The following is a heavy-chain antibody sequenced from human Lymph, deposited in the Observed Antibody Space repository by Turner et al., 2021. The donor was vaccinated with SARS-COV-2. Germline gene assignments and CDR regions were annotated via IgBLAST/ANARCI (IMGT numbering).Heavy chain of an antibody. V-gene: IGHV3-33*01. CDR3: ARVKGYNGYDLRYYYGMDV. CDR2: IGYDGSNK. J-gene: IGHJ6*02. D-gene: IGHD5-12*01. Sequence: QMQLVESGGGVVQPGRSLRLSCAASGFTFSSYGMHWVRQAPGKGLEWVAVIGYDGSNKYYADSVKGRFTISRDNSKNTLYRQMNSLRAEDTAVYYCARVKGYNGYDLRYYYGMDVWGQGTTVTVSS. CDR1: GFTFSSYG.